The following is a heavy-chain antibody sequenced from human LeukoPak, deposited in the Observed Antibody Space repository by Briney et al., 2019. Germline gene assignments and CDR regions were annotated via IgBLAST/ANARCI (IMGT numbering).Heavy chain of an antibody. J-gene: IGHJ4*02. CDR1: GFTFSSYD. V-gene: IGHV3-13*01. Sequence: GGSLRLSCAASGFTFSSYDMHWVRQATGKGLEWVSAIGTAGDTYYPGSVKGRFTISRENAKNSLYLQMNSLRAGDTAVYYCARGSGDYSNPYYFDYWAREPWSPSPQ. CDR2: IGTAGDT. D-gene: IGHD4-11*01. CDR3: ARGSGDYSNPYYFDY.